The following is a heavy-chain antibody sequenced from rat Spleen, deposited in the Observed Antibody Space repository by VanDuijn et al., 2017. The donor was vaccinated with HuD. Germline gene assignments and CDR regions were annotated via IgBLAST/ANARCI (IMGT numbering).Heavy chain of an antibody. CDR1: GFTFSDYN. Sequence: EVQLVESGGGLVQPGRSLKLSCAASGFTFSDYNMAWVRQAPKKGLEWVATISYDGYNIYYRDSVKGRFTISRDNAKSTLYLQMDSLRSEDTATYYCARHGYTTDYLNWFAYWGQGTLVTVSS. D-gene: IGHD1-6*01. CDR3: ARHGYTTDYLNWFAY. V-gene: IGHV5-7*01. CDR2: ISYDGYNI. J-gene: IGHJ3*01.